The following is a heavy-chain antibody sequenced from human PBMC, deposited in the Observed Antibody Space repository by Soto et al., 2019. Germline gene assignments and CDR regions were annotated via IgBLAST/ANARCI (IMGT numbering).Heavy chain of an antibody. Sequence: PSETLSLTCAVYGGSFSGYYWSWIRQPPGKGLEWIGEINHSGSTNYNPSLKSRVTISVDTSKNQFSLKLSSVTAAGTAVYYCARVQTDDAFDIWGQGTMVTVS. V-gene: IGHV4-34*01. CDR3: ARVQTDDAFDI. CDR1: GGSFSGYY. CDR2: INHSGST. J-gene: IGHJ3*02.